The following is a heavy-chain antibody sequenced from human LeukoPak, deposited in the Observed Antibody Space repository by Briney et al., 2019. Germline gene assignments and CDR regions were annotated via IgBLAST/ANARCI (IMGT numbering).Heavy chain of an antibody. V-gene: IGHV4-4*07. CDR3: TKQDSSGWYWYLDY. D-gene: IGHD6-19*01. CDR2: IYTSGST. Sequence: SETLSLTCTVSGGSISSYCWSWSRQPAGKGLEWIGRIYTSGSTNYNPSLKSRVTMSVDTSNNQFSLKLSSVTAADTAVYYCTKQDSSGWYWYLDYWGQGTLVTVSS. CDR1: GGSISSYC. J-gene: IGHJ4*02.